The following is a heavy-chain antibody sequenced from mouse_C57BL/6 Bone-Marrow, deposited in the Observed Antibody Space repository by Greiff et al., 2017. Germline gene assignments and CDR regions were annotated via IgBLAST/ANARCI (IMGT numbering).Heavy chain of an antibody. CDR3: ARGGNNGGYYFDY. V-gene: IGHV1-47*01. Sequence: VQLQQSGAELVKPGASVKMSCKASAYTFTTYPIEWMKQNPGKSLEWIGNFHPYNDDTKYNEKFKGKATLTVEKSSSTIYLELSRLTSDDSAVYYGARGGNNGGYYFDYWGQGTTLTVSA. J-gene: IGHJ2*01. CDR2: FHPYNDDT. D-gene: IGHD1-1*02. CDR1: AYTFTTYP.